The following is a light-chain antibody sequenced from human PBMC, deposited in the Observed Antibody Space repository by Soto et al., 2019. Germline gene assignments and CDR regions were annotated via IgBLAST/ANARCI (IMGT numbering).Light chain of an antibody. J-gene: IGLJ1*01. Sequence: QSVLAQPASVSGSPGRSITISCTGTSSNVGGYNYVSWYQQHPGKAPKLMIYDVSNRPSGVSNRFSGSKSGNTASLTISGLQAEDEADYCCSSYTSSSTLDVFGTGTKVTVL. V-gene: IGLV2-14*01. CDR1: SSNVGGYNY. CDR3: SSYTSSSTLDV. CDR2: DVS.